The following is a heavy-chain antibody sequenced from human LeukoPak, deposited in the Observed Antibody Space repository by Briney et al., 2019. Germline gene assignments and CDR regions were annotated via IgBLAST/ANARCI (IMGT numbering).Heavy chain of an antibody. D-gene: IGHD6-19*01. CDR2: FDPEDGET. CDR1: GYTLTELS. V-gene: IGHV1-24*01. CDR3: ATMFSSGWYAGYYFDY. J-gene: IGHJ4*02. Sequence: ASVKVSCEVSGYTLTELSMHWVRQAPGKGLEWMGGFDPEDGETIYAQKFQGRVTMTEDTSTDTAYMELSSLRSEDTAVYYCATMFSSGWYAGYYFDYWGQGTLVTVSS.